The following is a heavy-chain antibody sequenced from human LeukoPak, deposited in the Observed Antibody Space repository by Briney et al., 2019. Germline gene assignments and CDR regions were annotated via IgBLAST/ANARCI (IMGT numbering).Heavy chain of an antibody. CDR1: GFTFSSYG. Sequence: GGSLRLSCAASGFTFSSYGMHWVRQAPGKGLEWVAVISYDGSNKYYADSVKGRFTISRDNSKNTLYLQMNSLRAEDTAVYYCAKGARSPSWFDPWGQGTLVTVSS. V-gene: IGHV3-30*18. CDR2: ISYDGSNK. CDR3: AKGARSPSWFDP. J-gene: IGHJ5*02. D-gene: IGHD3-10*01.